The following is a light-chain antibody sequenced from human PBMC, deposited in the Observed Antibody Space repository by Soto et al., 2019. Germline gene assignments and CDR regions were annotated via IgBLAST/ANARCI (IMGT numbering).Light chain of an antibody. CDR1: SSDVGGSNY. J-gene: IGLJ1*01. CDR2: DVS. Sequence: QSVLTQPASVSGSPGQSITISCTGTSSDVGGSNYVSWYQQHPGKAPKLIIVDVSHRPSGFSNRFSGSKSGNTASLTISGLQAEDEADYYCSSYTSSSTYVFGTGTKLTVL. V-gene: IGLV2-14*03. CDR3: SSYTSSSTYV.